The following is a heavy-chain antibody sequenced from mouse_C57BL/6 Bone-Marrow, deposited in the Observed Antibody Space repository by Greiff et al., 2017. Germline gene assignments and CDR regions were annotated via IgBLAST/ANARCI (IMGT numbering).Heavy chain of an antibody. J-gene: IGHJ3*01. CDR3: RGLLGAY. CDR1: GFTFSNYW. D-gene: IGHD4-1*01. CDR2: IRLKSDNYAT. V-gene: IGHV6-3*01. Sequence: EVQLQESGGGLVQPGGSMKLSCVASGFTFSNYWMNWVRQSPETGLEWVAQIRLKSDNYATHYAVSVKGRFTISRDDSKSSVYLQMNNLRAEDTGIYYCRGLLGAYWGQGTLVTVSA.